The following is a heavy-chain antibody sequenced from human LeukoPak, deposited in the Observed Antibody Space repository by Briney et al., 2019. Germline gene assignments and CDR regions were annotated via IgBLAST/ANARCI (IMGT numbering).Heavy chain of an antibody. Sequence: GGSLRLSCAASEFSVSSNYMTWVRQAPGKGLECVSIIYSGGTTYYADSVRGRFTISRDNSKNTLYLQMDRLRVEDAAVYYCARKSDSLMLRGGDCWGQGTLVTVSS. V-gene: IGHV3-66*01. D-gene: IGHD3-10*01. CDR3: ARKSDSLMLRGGDC. CDR2: IYSGGTT. CDR1: EFSVSSNY. J-gene: IGHJ4*02.